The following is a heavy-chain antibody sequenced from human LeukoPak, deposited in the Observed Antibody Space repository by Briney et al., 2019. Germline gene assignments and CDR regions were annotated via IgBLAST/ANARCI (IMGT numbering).Heavy chain of an antibody. CDR1: GFTFSSYA. CDR2: ISGSGGST. D-gene: IGHD2-2*01. J-gene: IGHJ6*02. V-gene: IGHV3-23*01. CDR3: AKDGYCSSTSCLYYYGMDV. Sequence: GGSPRLSCAASGFTFSSYAMSWVRQAPGKGLEWVSAISGSGGSTYYADSVKGRFTISRDNSKNTLYLQMNSLRAEDTAVYYCAKDGYCSSTSCLYYYGMDVWGQGTTVTVSS.